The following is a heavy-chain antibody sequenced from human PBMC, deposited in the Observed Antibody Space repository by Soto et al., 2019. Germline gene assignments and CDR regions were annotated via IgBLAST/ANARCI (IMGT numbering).Heavy chain of an antibody. CDR2: IYYSGST. Sequence: SETLSLTCTVSGGSISSYYWSWIRQPPGKGLEWIGYIYYSGSTNYNPSLKSRVTISVDTSKNQFSLKLSSVTAADTAVFYCARARLSRSWWFDPWGQGTLVTVSS. CDR3: ARARLSRSWWFDP. CDR1: GGSISSYY. V-gene: IGHV4-59*01. J-gene: IGHJ5*02. D-gene: IGHD3-10*01.